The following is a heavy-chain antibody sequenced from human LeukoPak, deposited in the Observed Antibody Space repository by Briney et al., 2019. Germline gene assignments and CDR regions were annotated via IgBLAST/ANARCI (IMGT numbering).Heavy chain of an antibody. CDR3: AMRAGTTGTTWWFDP. CDR2: IYPGDSDT. Sequence: GESLQISCQCSGYSFTSYWIGWVRQMPGKGLEWMGIIYPGDSDTRYSPSFQGQVTISADKSISTAYLQWSSLKASDTAMYYCAMRAGTTGTTWWFDPWGQGTLVTVSS. V-gene: IGHV5-51*01. CDR1: GYSFTSYW. D-gene: IGHD1-1*01. J-gene: IGHJ5*02.